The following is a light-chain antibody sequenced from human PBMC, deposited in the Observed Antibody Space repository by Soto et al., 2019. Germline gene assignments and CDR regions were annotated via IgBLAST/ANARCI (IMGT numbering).Light chain of an antibody. Sequence: QSVLTQPPSVSGTPEQSITVSCTGTSSDIGASTFVSWYQHLPGRAPKVIIFDATNRPSGVSNRFSGSKSGITASLTISGLQADDEAEYFCISYKTDATFLFGTGTKVTVL. CDR1: SSDIGASTF. J-gene: IGLJ1*01. CDR2: DAT. CDR3: ISYKTDATFL. V-gene: IGLV2-14*01.